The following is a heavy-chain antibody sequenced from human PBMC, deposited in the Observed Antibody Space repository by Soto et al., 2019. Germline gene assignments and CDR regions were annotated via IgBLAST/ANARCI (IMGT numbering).Heavy chain of an antibody. CDR2: IKQDGIEK. V-gene: IGHV3-7*03. D-gene: IGHD2-15*01. Sequence: GGSLRLSYAASGFTFSSYWVNWVRQAPGKGLEWVANIKQDGIEKHYMDSVKGRFTISRDNAKNSLYLQMNSLRAEDTAVYYCARVLGMGGSSSVNCYYYGMDVWGQWTSVTVSS. CDR1: GFTFSSYW. CDR3: ARVLGMGGSSSVNCYYYGMDV. J-gene: IGHJ6*02.